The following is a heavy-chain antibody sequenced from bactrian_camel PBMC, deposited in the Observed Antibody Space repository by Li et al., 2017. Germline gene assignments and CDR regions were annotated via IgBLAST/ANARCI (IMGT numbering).Heavy chain of an antibody. Sequence: VESGGGSVQAGGSLRLSCAMSGFPRTMAWFRQAPGKEREGVAAIMILGATTYYADSVKGRFTISRDNAKNMVYLHMTSLKPEDTGVYYCVRDYKSGDYRDDFGYWGQGTQVTVS. CDR2: IMILGATT. D-gene: IGHD4*01. J-gene: IGHJ6*01. CDR3: VRDYKSGDYRDDFGY. CDR1: GFPRT. V-gene: IGHV3S63*01.